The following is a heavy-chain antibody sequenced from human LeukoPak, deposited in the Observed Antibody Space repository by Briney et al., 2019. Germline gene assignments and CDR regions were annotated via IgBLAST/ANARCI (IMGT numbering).Heavy chain of an antibody. J-gene: IGHJ3*02. D-gene: IGHD1-26*01. Sequence: GGSLRLSCEASGFTFSSNAMSWVRQAPGKGLQWVSGIGSDVRTHYADSVKVRFTISRDNAKNSLYLQMNSLRAEDTAVYYCARGGSYLSAFDIWGQGTMVTVSS. V-gene: IGHV3-23*01. CDR2: IGSDVRT. CDR1: GFTFSSNA. CDR3: ARGGSYLSAFDI.